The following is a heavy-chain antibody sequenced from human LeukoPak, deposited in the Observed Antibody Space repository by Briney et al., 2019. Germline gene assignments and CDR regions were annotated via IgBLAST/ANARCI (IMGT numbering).Heavy chain of an antibody. CDR1: GGSISSSSYY. CDR2: IYYSGST. CDR3: ARELGISISYDAFDI. Sequence: SETLSLTCTVSGGSISSSSYYWGWIRQPPGKGLEWIGSIYYSGSTYYNPSLKSRVTISVDTSKNQFSLKLSSVTAADTAVYYCARELGISISYDAFDIWGQGTLVTVTS. V-gene: IGHV4-39*02. D-gene: IGHD2-21*01. J-gene: IGHJ3*02.